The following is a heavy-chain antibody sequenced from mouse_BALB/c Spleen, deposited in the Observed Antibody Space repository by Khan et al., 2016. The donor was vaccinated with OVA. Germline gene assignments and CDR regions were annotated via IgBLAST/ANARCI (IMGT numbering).Heavy chain of an antibody. D-gene: IGHD3-1*01. CDR1: GYAFTNYL. Sequence: QVQLQQPGAELVRPGTSVKVSCKASGYAFTNYLIEWVKQRPGQGLEWIGVINPGSGGTNYNEKFKGKATLTADKSSSTAYMQLSSLTSDVSAVYFCTRGGFGGFAYWAQGTLVTVSA. CDR3: TRGGFGGFAY. V-gene: IGHV1-54*01. CDR2: INPGSGGT. J-gene: IGHJ3*01.